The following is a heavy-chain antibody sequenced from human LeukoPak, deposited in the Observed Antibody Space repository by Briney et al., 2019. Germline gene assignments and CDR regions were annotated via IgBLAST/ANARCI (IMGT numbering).Heavy chain of an antibody. D-gene: IGHD2-2*01. Sequence: SETLSLTCSVSGGSVSSSTYYWGWIRQPPGKGLEWIGSMYHGGSTYYNPSLKSRVTISVDTSKNQFSLKLSSLTAADSAVYYCASGTLPGAMSVWGQGTTVTVSS. CDR1: GGSVSSSTYY. J-gene: IGHJ6*02. CDR2: MYHGGST. V-gene: IGHV4-39*01. CDR3: ASGTLPGAMSV.